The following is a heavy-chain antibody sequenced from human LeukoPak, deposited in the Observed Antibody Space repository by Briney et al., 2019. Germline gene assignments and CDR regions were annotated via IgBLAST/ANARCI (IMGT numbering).Heavy chain of an antibody. CDR2: ISSSSSYI. D-gene: IGHD6-19*01. V-gene: IGHV3-21*01. J-gene: IGHJ4*02. CDR1: GFTFSSYA. CDR3: ARDLFTEVRRPYRAVAGTIR. Sequence: PGGSLRLSCAASGFTFSSYAMNWVRQAPGKGLEWVSSISSSSSYIYYADSVKGRFTISGDNAKNSLYLQMNSLRAEDTAVYYCARDLFTEVRRPYRAVAGTIRWGQGTLVTVSS.